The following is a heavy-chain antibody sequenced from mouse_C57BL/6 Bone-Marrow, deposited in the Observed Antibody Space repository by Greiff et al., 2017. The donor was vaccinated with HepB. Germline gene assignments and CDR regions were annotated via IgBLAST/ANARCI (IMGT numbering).Heavy chain of an antibody. J-gene: IGHJ2*01. D-gene: IGHD1-1*01. CDR2: IRLKSDNYAT. CDR3: TGLIYYYGSSRYYFDY. Sequence: EVKLVESGGGLVQPGGSMKLSCVASGFTFSNYWMNWVRQSPEKGLEWVAQIRLKSDNYATHYAESVKGRFTISRDDSKSSVYLQMNNLRAEDTGIYYCTGLIYYYGSSRYYFDYWGQGTTLTVSS. V-gene: IGHV6-3*01. CDR1: GFTFSNYW.